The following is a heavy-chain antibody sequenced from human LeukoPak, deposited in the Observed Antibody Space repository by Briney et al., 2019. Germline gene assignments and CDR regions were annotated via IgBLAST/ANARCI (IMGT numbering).Heavy chain of an antibody. CDR3: ARSPSGYDRLIDY. Sequence: ASVTVSCKGSGYTCTNYGFSWVRQAPRQGLEWMGWISAYNGNTGYAQKFQGRVTMTTDTSTNTAYMELTSLTSDDTAGYYCARSPSGYDRLIDYWGQGTLVTVSS. CDR1: GYTCTNYG. V-gene: IGHV1-18*04. D-gene: IGHD5-12*01. CDR2: ISAYNGNT. J-gene: IGHJ4*02.